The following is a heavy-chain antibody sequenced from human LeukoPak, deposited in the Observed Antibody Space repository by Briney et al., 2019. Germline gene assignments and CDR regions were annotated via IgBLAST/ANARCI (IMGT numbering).Heavy chain of an antibody. V-gene: IGHV4-34*01. D-gene: IGHD1-26*01. CDR2: INHSGST. CDR3: ARGLVGATPFDY. CDR1: GGSFSGYY. J-gene: IGHJ4*02. Sequence: SETLSLTCAVYGGSFSGYYWSWIRQPPGKGLEWIGEINHSGSTNYNPSLKSRVTISVDTSKNQFSLKLSSVTAADTAVYYCARGLVGATPFDYWGQGTLVTVSS.